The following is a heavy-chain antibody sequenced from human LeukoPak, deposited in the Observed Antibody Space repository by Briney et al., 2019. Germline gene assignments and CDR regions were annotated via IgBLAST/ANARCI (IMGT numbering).Heavy chain of an antibody. CDR2: IWYDGSNK. J-gene: IGHJ4*02. D-gene: IGHD2-15*01. CDR1: GFTFSSYG. CDR3: ARERRGYCSGGSCPTDY. Sequence: GGSLRLSCAASGFTFSSYGMHWVRQAPGKGLEWVAVIWYDGSNKYYADSVKGRFTISRDNSKNTLYLQMNSLRAEDTAVYYCARERRGYCSGGSCPTDYWGQGTLVTVSS. V-gene: IGHV3-33*01.